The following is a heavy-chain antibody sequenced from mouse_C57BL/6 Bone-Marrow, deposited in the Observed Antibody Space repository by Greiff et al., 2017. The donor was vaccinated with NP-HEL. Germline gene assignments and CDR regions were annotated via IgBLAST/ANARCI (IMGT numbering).Heavy chain of an antibody. J-gene: IGHJ3*01. D-gene: IGHD2-3*01. CDR2: IYPGDGDT. Sequence: VQLQQSGPELVKPGASVKISCKASGYAFSSSWMNWVKQRPGKGLEWIGRIYPGDGDTNYNGKFKGKATLTADKSSSTAYMQLSSLTSEDSAVYFCARDGVIYDGYSLFAYWGQGTLVTVSA. CDR3: ARDGVIYDGYSLFAY. CDR1: GYAFSSSW. V-gene: IGHV1-82*01.